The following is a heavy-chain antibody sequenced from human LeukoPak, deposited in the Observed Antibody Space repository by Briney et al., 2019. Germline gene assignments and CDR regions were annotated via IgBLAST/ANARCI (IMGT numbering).Heavy chain of an antibody. J-gene: IGHJ1*01. CDR1: GYTFTGYY. CDR2: INPNSGGT. V-gene: IGHV1-2*02. Sequence: GASVKVSCKASGYTFTGYYMHWVRQAPGQALEWMGWINPNSGGTNYAQKFQGRVTMTRDTSISTAYMELSRLRSDDTAVYYCARGYSGSYYDFQHWGQGTLVTVSS. CDR3: ARGYSGSYYDFQH. D-gene: IGHD1-26*01.